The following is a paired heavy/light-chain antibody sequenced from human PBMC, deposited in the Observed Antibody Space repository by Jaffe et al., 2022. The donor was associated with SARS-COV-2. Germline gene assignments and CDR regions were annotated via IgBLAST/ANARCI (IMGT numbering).Light chain of an antibody. CDR3: ATWDDSLSGRV. Sequence: QSVLTQPPSASGTPGQRVTIACSGSSSNIGSHYVSWYWQLPGTAPKLLIYRDNQRPSGVPDRFSGSKSGTSASLAISGLRSEDEADYYCATWDDSLSGRVFGGGTKLTVL. CDR1: SSNIGSHY. V-gene: IGLV1-47*01. J-gene: IGLJ3*02. CDR2: RDN.
Heavy chain of an antibody. D-gene: IGHD3-22*01. Sequence: EVQLVESGGGLVQPGGSLKLSCAASGFTFSGSAIHWVRQASGKGLEWVGRIRSKANNYATAYGASVKGRFIVSRDELENTAYLQMNSLKTEDTAVYYCIGRDDGGGSNVDYWGQGTLVTVSS. V-gene: IGHV3-73*01. J-gene: IGHJ4*02. CDR1: GFTFSGSA. CDR2: IRSKANNYAT. CDR3: IGRDDGGGSNVDY.